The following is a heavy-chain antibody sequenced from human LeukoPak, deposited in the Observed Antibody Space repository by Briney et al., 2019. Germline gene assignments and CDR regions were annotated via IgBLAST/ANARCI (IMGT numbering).Heavy chain of an antibody. D-gene: IGHD6-19*01. V-gene: IGHV1-24*01. CDR3: ATDIAVADPLDY. J-gene: IGHJ4*02. CDR2: FDPEDGET. CDR1: GYTLTELS. Sequence: ASVKVSCKVSGYTLTELSMHWVRQAPGKGLEWMGGFDPEDGETIYAQKFQGRVTMTEDTSTDTAYMELSSLRSEDTAVYYCATDIAVADPLDYWGQGTLVTVST.